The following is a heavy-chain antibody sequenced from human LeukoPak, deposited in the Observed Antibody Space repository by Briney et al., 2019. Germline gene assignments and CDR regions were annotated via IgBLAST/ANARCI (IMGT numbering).Heavy chain of an antibody. V-gene: IGHV4-59*01. CDR3: ARDYFGSGFFDY. D-gene: IGHD3-10*01. Sequence: SSETLPLTCTVSGVSISNYYWSWIRQPPGKGLEWIGYIYYSGSTNYNPSLQSRATISVDPSKSQFSLRLSSVTAADTAVYYCARDYFGSGFFDYWGQGILVTVSS. CDR1: GVSISNYY. J-gene: IGHJ4*02. CDR2: IYYSGST.